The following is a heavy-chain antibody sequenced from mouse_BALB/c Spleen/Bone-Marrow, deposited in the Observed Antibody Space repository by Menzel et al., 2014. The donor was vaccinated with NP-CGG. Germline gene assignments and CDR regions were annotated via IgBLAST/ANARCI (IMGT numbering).Heavy chain of an antibody. D-gene: IGHD2-4*01. Sequence: VVESGGGLVKSGGSLKLSCAASGFSFNSYGMSWVRQTPEKRLEWVATISGGGSYTFYPDSVKGRFTISRDNAKNNLYLQLSSLRSEDTALYYCARHAYYDQTEVSFVYWGQGSLVTVSA. J-gene: IGHJ3*01. CDR3: ARHAYYDQTEVSFVY. V-gene: IGHV5-9-2*01. CDR1: GFSFNSYG. CDR2: ISGGGSYT.